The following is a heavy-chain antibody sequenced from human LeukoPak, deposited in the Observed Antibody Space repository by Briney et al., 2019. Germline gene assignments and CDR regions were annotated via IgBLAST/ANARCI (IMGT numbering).Heavy chain of an antibody. D-gene: IGHD4-11*01. V-gene: IGHV3-23*01. J-gene: IGHJ5*02. Sequence: QPGGSLRLSCAASGFTFSIYAMSWVRQAPGKGLEWVSSITSISSASFYADSVKGRFAVSRDNSKNILYLQMTNLRHEDTALYYCAKDRYSNYGNWFDPWGQGTQVTVIS. CDR3: AKDRYSNYGNWFDP. CDR1: GFTFSIYA. CDR2: ITSISSAS.